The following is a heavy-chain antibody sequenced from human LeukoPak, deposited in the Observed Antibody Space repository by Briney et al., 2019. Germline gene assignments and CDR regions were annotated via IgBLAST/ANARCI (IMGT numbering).Heavy chain of an antibody. Sequence: PSETLSLTCTVSGGSISSYYWSWIRQPPGKGLEWIGYIYYSGSTNYNPSLKSRVTISVDTSKNQFSPKLSSVTAADTAVYYCARTVDTAMGYFDYWGQGTLVTVSS. CDR3: ARTVDTAMGYFDY. V-gene: IGHV4-59*01. D-gene: IGHD5-18*01. CDR2: IYYSGST. CDR1: GGSISSYY. J-gene: IGHJ4*02.